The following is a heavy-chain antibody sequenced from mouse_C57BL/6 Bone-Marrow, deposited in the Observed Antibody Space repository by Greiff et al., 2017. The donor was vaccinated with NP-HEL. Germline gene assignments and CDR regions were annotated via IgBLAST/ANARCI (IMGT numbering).Heavy chain of an antibody. J-gene: IGHJ3*01. V-gene: IGHV1-81*01. CDR1: GYTFTSYG. CDR2: IYPRSGNT. Sequence: QVQLQQSGAELARPGASVKLSCKASGYTFTSYGISWVKQRTGQGLEWIGEIYPRSGNTYYNEKFKGKATLTADKSSSTAYMELRSLTSEDSAVYVCARWYGPLLAYWGQGTLVTVSA. CDR3: ARWYGPLLAY. D-gene: IGHD1-2*01.